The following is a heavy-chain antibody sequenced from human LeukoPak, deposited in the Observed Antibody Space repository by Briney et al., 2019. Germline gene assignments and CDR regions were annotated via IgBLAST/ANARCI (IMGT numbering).Heavy chain of an antibody. J-gene: IGHJ3*02. D-gene: IGHD6-6*01. Sequence: SETLSLTCAVYGGSFSGYYWSWIRQPPGKGLEWIGEINHSGSTDYNPSLKSRVTISVDTSKNQFSLKLSSVTAADTAVYYCARDSSSSDAFDIWGQGTMVTVSS. CDR2: INHSGST. CDR3: ARDSSSSDAFDI. V-gene: IGHV4-34*01. CDR1: GGSFSGYY.